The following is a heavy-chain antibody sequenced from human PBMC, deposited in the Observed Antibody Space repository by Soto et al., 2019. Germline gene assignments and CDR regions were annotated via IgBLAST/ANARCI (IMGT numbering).Heavy chain of an antibody. J-gene: IGHJ5*02. V-gene: IGHV1-18*01. CDR1: GYTFSNYG. CDR3: ARVVPGAEAWFGP. D-gene: IGHD2-2*01. CDR2: ISLYSDGT. Sequence: ASVKVSCKTSGYTFSNYGITWVRQAPGQPLEWLGWISLYSDGTNYAQKFQGRVSMTTDTSTTTAYMELRSPRSDDTAVYYCARVVPGAEAWFGPWGQGTLVTVSS.